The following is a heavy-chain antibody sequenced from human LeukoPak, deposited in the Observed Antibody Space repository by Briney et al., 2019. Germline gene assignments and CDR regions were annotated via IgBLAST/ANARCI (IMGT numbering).Heavy chain of an antibody. CDR1: GGTFSSYA. J-gene: IGHJ6*02. CDR3: ARDYQGITIFGVVASDYYYYGMDV. Sequence: ASVKVSCKASGGTFSSYAISWVRQAPGQGLEWMGRIIPILGIANYAQKFQGRVTITADKSTGTAYMELSSLRSEDTAVYYCARDYQGITIFGVVASDYYYYGMDVWGQGTTVTVSS. D-gene: IGHD3-3*01. V-gene: IGHV1-69*04. CDR2: IIPILGIA.